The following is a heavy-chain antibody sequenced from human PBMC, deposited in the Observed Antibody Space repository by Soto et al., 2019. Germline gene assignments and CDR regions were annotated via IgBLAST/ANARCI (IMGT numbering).Heavy chain of an antibody. D-gene: IGHD3-16*01. CDR2: IYYSGST. CDR3: ARVGGMITFGGVTEFDY. V-gene: IGHV4-59*01. Sequence: SETLSLTCTVSGGSISSYYWSWIRQPPGKGLEWIGYIYYSGSTNYNPSLKSRVTISVDTSKNQFSLKLSSVTAADTAVYYCARVGGMITFGGVTEFDYWGQGTLVTVSS. CDR1: GGSISSYY. J-gene: IGHJ4*02.